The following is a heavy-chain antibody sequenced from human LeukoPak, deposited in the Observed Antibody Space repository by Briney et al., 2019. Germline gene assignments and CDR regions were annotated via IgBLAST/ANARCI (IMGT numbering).Heavy chain of an antibody. CDR1: GFTVSGNY. V-gene: IGHV3-74*01. D-gene: IGHD3-10*01. J-gene: IGHJ6*03. Sequence: GGDLRLSCAVSGFTVSGNYMSWVRQAPGKGLVWVSHINSDESVSNYADAVKGRFTISRDNVKNTLDLQMNRLRAEDTAVYYCARDYYGSGSNYYYYYMDVWGKGTTVTISS. CDR3: ARDYYGSGSNYYYYYMDV. CDR2: INSDESVS.